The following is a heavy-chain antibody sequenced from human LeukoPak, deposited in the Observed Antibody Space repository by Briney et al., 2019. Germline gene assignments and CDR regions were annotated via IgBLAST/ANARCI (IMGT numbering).Heavy chain of an antibody. CDR3: ARVQRKRGIVGPTLYYMDV. CDR1: GGSISSYY. V-gene: IGHV4-4*07. J-gene: IGHJ6*03. Sequence: SETLSLTCTVSGGSISSYYWSWIRQPAGKGLEWIGRIYTSGSTNYNPSLKSRVTISVDTSKNQFSLKLSSVTAADTAVYYCARVQRKRGIVGPTLYYMDVWGKGTTVTVSS. CDR2: IYTSGST. D-gene: IGHD1-26*01.